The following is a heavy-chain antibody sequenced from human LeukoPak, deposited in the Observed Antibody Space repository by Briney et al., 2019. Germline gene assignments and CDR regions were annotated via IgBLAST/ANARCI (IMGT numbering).Heavy chain of an antibody. CDR3: AKNGALDY. J-gene: IGHJ4*02. CDR1: GFTFSSYA. CDR2: ISSSSSYI. Sequence: PGGSLRLSCAASGFTFSSYAMSWVRQAPGKGLEWVSSISSSSSYIYYADSVKGRFTVSRDNAKNSLYLQMNSLRAEDTAVYYCAKNGALDYWGQGTLVTVSS. D-gene: IGHD4-17*01. V-gene: IGHV3-21*01.